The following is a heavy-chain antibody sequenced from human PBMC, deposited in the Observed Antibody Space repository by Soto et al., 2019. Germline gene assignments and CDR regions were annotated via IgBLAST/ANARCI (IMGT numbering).Heavy chain of an antibody. CDR1: GFTFSSYG. D-gene: IGHD4-17*01. V-gene: IGHV3-30*18. J-gene: IGHJ4*02. CDR3: AKSRYGVYVNYFDY. CDR2: ISYDGSNK. Sequence: QVQLVESGGGVVQPGRSLRLSCAASGFTFSSYGMHWVRQAPGKGLEWVAVISYDGSNKYYADSVKGRFTISRDNSKNTLYLQMNSLRAEDTAVYYCAKSRYGVYVNYFDYWGQGTLVTVSS.